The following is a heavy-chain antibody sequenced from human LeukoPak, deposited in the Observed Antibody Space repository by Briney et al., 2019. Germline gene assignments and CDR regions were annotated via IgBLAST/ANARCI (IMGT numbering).Heavy chain of an antibody. CDR2: INPNSGGT. Sequence: ASVKVSCKASGGTFSSYAIIWVRQAPGQGLEWMGWINPNSGGTNYAQKFQGRVTMTRDTSISTAYMELSRLRSDDTAVYYCARGWQRPDYWGQGTLVTVSS. CDR1: GGTFSSYA. V-gene: IGHV1-2*02. D-gene: IGHD1-1*01. CDR3: ARGWQRPDY. J-gene: IGHJ4*02.